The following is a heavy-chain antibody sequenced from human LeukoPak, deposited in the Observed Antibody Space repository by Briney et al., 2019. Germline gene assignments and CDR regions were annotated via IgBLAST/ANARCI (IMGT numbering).Heavy chain of an antibody. CDR1: GFTFSSYN. CDR3: ARVTYYDSSGYSH. J-gene: IGHJ4*02. Sequence: GGSLRLSCAASGFTFSSYNMNWVRQAPGKGLEWVLYISSSSSTIYYADSVKGRFTISRDNAKNSLYLQMNSLRAEDTAVYYCARVTYYDSSGYSHWGQGTLVTVSS. CDR2: ISSSSSTI. V-gene: IGHV3-48*04. D-gene: IGHD3-22*01.